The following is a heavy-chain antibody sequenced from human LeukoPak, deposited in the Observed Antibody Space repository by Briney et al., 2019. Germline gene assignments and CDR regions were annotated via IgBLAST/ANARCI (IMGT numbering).Heavy chain of an antibody. CDR3: AKGYDILTGYQSWFDP. CDR2: ISGSGGST. J-gene: IGHJ5*02. CDR1: GFTFSSYA. D-gene: IGHD3-9*01. V-gene: IGHV3-23*01. Sequence: GGSLRLSCAASGFTFSSYAMSWVRQAPGKGLEWDSAISGSGGSTYYADSVKGRFTISRDNSKNTLYLQMNSLRAEDTAVYYCAKGYDILTGYQSWFDPWGQGTLVTVSS.